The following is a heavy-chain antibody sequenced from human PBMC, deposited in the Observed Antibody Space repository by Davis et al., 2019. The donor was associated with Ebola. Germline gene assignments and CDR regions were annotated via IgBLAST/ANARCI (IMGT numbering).Heavy chain of an antibody. CDR1: GYTFNSHY. J-gene: IGHJ4*02. CDR2: INPSGGST. Sequence: ASVKVSCKTSGYTFNSHYMHWVRQAPGQGLEWMGIINPSGGSTSYAQKFQGRVTMTRDTSTSTVYMELSSLRSEDTAVYYCAYSITMIVVPDYWGQGTLVTVSS. V-gene: IGHV1-46*02. D-gene: IGHD3-22*01. CDR3: AYSITMIVVPDY.